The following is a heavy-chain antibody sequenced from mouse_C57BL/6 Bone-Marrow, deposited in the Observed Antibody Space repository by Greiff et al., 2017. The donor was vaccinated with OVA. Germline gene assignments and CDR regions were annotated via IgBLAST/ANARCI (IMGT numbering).Heavy chain of an antibody. D-gene: IGHD2-4*01. J-gene: IGHJ3*01. CDR1: GYTFTSYW. CDR3: ARSDYGGFAY. Sequence: VQLQQPGAELVKPGASVKLSCKASGYTFTSYWMQWVKQRPGQGLEWIGEIDPSDSYTNYNQKFKGKATLTVDTSSSTAYMQLSSLTSEDSAVYYCARSDYGGFAYWGQVTLVTVSA. V-gene: IGHV1-50*01. CDR2: IDPSDSYT.